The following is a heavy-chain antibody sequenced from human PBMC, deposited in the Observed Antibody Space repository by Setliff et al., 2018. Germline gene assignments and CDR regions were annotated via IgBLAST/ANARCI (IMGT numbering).Heavy chain of an antibody. Sequence: SETLSLTCAAYGGTFSDYYWTWIRQPPGKGLEWIGEINHRGSTNYNPSLKSLATISIDTSKDQFSLKLISMSAADTAVYFCARGRNIAARLLDSWGQGALVTVSS. CDR3: ARGRNIAARLLDS. CDR2: INHRGST. J-gene: IGHJ4*02. CDR1: GGTFSDYY. V-gene: IGHV4-34*01. D-gene: IGHD6-6*01.